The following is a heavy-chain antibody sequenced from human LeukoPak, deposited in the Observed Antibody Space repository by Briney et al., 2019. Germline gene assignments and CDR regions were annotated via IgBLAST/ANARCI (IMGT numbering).Heavy chain of an antibody. D-gene: IGHD2-2*01. J-gene: IGHJ4*02. V-gene: IGHV4-31*03. CDR1: GGSISSGGYY. Sequence: PSQTLSLTCTVSGGSISSGGYYWSWIRQHPGKGLEWIGYIYYSGSTYYNPSLKSRVTISVDTSKNQFSLKLSSVTAADTAVYYCARDRYCSSTSCCSYYFDYWGQGTLVTVSS. CDR3: ARDRYCSSTSCCSYYFDY. CDR2: IYYSGST.